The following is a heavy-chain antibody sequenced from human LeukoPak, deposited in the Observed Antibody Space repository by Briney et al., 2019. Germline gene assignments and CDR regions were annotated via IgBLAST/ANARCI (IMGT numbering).Heavy chain of an antibody. CDR1: GFTFSSYS. D-gene: IGHD6-13*01. J-gene: IGHJ3*02. CDR2: ISSSSDYI. Sequence: PGGSLRLSCAASGFTFSSYSMNWVRQAPGKGLEWVSSISSSSDYIYYADSVKGRFTISRDNAKNSLYLQMNSLRAEDTAVYYCASLIAAAGNEVNDAFDIWGQGTMVTVSS. CDR3: ASLIAAAGNEVNDAFDI. V-gene: IGHV3-21*01.